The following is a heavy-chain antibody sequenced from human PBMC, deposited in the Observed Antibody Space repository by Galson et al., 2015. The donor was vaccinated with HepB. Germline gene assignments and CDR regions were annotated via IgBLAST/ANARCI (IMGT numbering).Heavy chain of an antibody. CDR2: ISSSSSYI. V-gene: IGHV3-21*01. Sequence: SLRLSCAASGFTFSSYSMNWVRQAPGKGLEWVSSISSSSSYIYYADSVKGRFTISRDNAKNSLYLQMNSLRAEDTAVYYCARGYDFWSPRRADAFDIWGQGTMVTVSS. CDR1: GFTFSSYS. J-gene: IGHJ3*02. D-gene: IGHD3-3*01. CDR3: ARGYDFWSPRRADAFDI.